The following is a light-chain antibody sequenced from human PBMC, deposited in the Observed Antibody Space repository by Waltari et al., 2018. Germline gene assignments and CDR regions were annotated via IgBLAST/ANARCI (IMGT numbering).Light chain of an antibody. J-gene: IGKJ5*01. CDR2: DAS. CDR3: QQRSNWPT. CDR1: QSVSSY. Sequence: EIVLTQSPATLSLSPGERATRSCRASQSVSSYLAWYQQTPGKAPRLLIYDASNRATGIPARFSGSGSETDFTLTISSLEPEDFAVYYCQQRSNWPTFGQGKRLENK. V-gene: IGKV3-11*01.